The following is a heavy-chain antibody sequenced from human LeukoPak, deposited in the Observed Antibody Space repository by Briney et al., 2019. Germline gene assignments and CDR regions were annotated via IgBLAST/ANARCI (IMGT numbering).Heavy chain of an antibody. Sequence: SETLSLTCSVSGGSISSYYWSWIRQPPGKGLEWIGYIYYSGSTDYNPSLKSRVTMSVDTSKNQFSLKLSSVTAADTAVYYCATLQSSGYDYSDYWGQGILVTVSS. CDR3: ATLQSSGYDYSDY. D-gene: IGHD3-22*01. CDR1: GGSISSYY. V-gene: IGHV4-59*08. J-gene: IGHJ4*02. CDR2: IYYSGST.